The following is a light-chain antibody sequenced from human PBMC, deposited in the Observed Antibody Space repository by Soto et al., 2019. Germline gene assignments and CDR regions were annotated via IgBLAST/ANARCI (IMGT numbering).Light chain of an antibody. CDR3: SSYTRSSAPNYV. J-gene: IGLJ1*01. CDR2: DVT. Sequence: QSALTQPASVSGSPGQSITISCTGTSSDVGGYNSVSWYQQHPGKAPKLMVYDVTNRPSGISSRFSGSKSGNTASLTISGLQAEDEADYYCSSYTRSSAPNYVVGTGTKVTVL. V-gene: IGLV2-14*03. CDR1: SSDVGGYNS.